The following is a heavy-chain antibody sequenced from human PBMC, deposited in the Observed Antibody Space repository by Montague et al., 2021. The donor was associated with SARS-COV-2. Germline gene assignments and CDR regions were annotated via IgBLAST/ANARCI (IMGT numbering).Heavy chain of an antibody. Sequence: SETLSLTCTVSGGSISSYYWSWIRQPPGKGLEWIGYIYYSGSTSYNPSLKSRVTISVDTSKNQFSLKLSSMTAADTAVYYCARGFDYWGQGTLVTVSS. CDR1: GGSISSYY. CDR2: IYYSGST. CDR3: ARGFDY. V-gene: IGHV4-59*08. J-gene: IGHJ4*02.